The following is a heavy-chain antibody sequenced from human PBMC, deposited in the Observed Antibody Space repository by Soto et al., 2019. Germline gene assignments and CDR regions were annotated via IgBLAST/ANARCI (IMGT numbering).Heavy chain of an antibody. Sequence: ASVKVSCKASGYTLIMYYIHWMRQAPGQGLEWMGIINPSSGTTTYAQKFQGRVTMTRDASTSTVYMDLSSLRSEDTAVYYCARSSGLEYDRSGYSYYFDFWGQGTLVTVSS. V-gene: IGHV1-46*01. CDR1: GYTLIMYY. D-gene: IGHD3-22*01. CDR3: ARSSGLEYDRSGYSYYFDF. J-gene: IGHJ4*02. CDR2: INPSSGTT.